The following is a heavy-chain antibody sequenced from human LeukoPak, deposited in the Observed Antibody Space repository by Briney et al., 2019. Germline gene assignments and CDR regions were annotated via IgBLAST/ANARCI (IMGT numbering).Heavy chain of an antibody. D-gene: IGHD5-24*01. J-gene: IGHJ6*02. V-gene: IGHV1-2*04. CDR3: ARVEMAHGAYYYYGMDV. Sequence: ASVKVSCKASGYTFTSYGISWVRQAPGQGLEWMGWINPNSGGTNYAQKFQGWVTMTRDTSISTAYMELSRLRSDDTAVYYCARVEMAHGAYYYYGMDVWGQGTTVTVSS. CDR1: GYTFTSYG. CDR2: INPNSGGT.